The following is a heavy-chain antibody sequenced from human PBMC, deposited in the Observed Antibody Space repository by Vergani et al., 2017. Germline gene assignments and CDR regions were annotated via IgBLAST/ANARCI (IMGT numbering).Heavy chain of an antibody. V-gene: IGHV3-30*18. CDR3: AKDSEGRGIYGYYYMDV. CDR2: ISYDGSNK. CDR1: GFTFSSYG. Sequence: QVQLVESGGGVVQPGRSLRLSCAASGFTFSSYGMHWVRQAPGKGLEWVAVISYDGSNKYYADSVKGRFTISRDNSKNTLYLQMNSLRAEDTAVYYCAKDSEGRGIYGYYYMDVWGKGTTVTVSS. J-gene: IGHJ6*03. D-gene: IGHD4-17*01.